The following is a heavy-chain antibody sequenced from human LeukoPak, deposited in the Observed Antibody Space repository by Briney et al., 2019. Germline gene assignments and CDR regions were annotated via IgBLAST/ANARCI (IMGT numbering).Heavy chain of an antibody. V-gene: IGHV3-21*01. D-gene: IGHD1-1*01. Sequence: GGSLRLSCAASGFTFSSYSMNWVRQAPGKGLEWVSSISSSSSYIYYADSAKGRFTISRDNAKNSLYLQMNSLRAEDTAVYYYARVGTGSFDYWGQGTLVTVSS. CDR1: GFTFSSYS. CDR3: ARVGTGSFDY. CDR2: ISSSSSYI. J-gene: IGHJ4*02.